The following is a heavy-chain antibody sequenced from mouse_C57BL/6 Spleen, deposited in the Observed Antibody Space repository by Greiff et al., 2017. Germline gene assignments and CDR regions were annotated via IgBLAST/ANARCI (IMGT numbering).Heavy chain of an antibody. Sequence: EVQLQQSGPELVKPGASVKMSCKASGYTFTDYNMHWVKQSHGKSLEWIGYINPNNGGTSYNQKFKGKATLTVNKSSSTAYMELRSLTSEDSAVYYCARILYYYGSSYSAYWGQGTLVTVSA. CDR3: ARILYYYGSSYSAY. J-gene: IGHJ3*01. V-gene: IGHV1-22*01. CDR1: GYTFTDYN. CDR2: INPNNGGT. D-gene: IGHD1-1*01.